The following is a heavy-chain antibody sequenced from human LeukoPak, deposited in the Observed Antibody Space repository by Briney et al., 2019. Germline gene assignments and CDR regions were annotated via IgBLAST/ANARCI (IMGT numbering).Heavy chain of an antibody. CDR2: IYRRGST. CDR3: ARGIPAYYYGSGSYYNR. D-gene: IGHD3-10*01. CDR1: GASISSSDSY. Sequence: KPSETLSLTCTVSGASISSSDSYWSWIRQPPGKGLEWIGSIYRRGSTSYNPSLKSRVTVSEDMSKNQFSLKLSSVTAADTAVYYCARGIPAYYYGSGSYYNRWGQGTLVTVSS. V-gene: IGHV4-39*01. J-gene: IGHJ4*02.